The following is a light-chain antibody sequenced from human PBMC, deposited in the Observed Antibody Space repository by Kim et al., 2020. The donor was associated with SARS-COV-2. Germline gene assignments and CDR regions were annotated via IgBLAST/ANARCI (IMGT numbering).Light chain of an antibody. J-gene: IGLJ3*02. CDR2: DVT. CDR3: SSYTLTSTWV. V-gene: IGLV2-14*03. CDR1: CSDIGSFAY. Sequence: GPSITSSCTGTCSDIGSFAYVSWYQQYPGKAPRLIIHDVTERPSGISNRFSGSRSGNTASLTISGLQAEDEADYHCSSYTLTSTWVFGGGTQLTVL.